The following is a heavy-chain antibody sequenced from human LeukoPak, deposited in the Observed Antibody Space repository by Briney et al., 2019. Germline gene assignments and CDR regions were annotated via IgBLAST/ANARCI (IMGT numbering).Heavy chain of an antibody. J-gene: IGHJ4*02. Sequence: PGGSLRLSCAASGITLTSYSMNWVRQAPGKGLERISYISSTGNTIYYADSVKARFTISRDNAKNSLYLQMNSLRVEGTAMYYCAPVYCNSTSRYHYFNYWGQGTLVTVSS. V-gene: IGHV3-48*01. D-gene: IGHD2-2*01. CDR3: APVYCNSTSRYHYFNY. CDR2: ISSTGNTI. CDR1: GITLTSYS.